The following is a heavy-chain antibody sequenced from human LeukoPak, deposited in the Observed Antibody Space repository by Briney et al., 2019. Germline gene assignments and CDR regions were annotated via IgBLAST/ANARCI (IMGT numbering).Heavy chain of an antibody. D-gene: IGHD3-10*01. CDR1: GFTFSSYW. CDR3: AREWAGYGSGSYYYY. J-gene: IGHJ4*02. Sequence: GGSLRLSCAASGFTFSSYWMSWVRQAPGKGLEWVANIKQDGSEKYYVDSVKGRFTISRDNAKNSLYLQMNSLRAEDTAVYYCAREWAGYGSGSYYYYWGQGTLVTVSS. CDR2: IKQDGSEK. V-gene: IGHV3-7*03.